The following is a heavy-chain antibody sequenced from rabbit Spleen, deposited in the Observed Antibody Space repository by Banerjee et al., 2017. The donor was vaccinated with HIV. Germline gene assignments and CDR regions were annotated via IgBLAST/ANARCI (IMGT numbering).Heavy chain of an antibody. CDR2: IYAGSRRTT. CDR3: ARGVIGDGNYIHDINF. J-gene: IGHJ4*01. CDR1: GFSFSSSYW. D-gene: IGHD1-1*01. Sequence: QEQLVESGGGLVQPEGSLTLTCTASGFSFSSSYWISWVRQAPGKGLEWIACIYAGSRRTTSYASWAKGRFTISKTSSTTVDLKMTSLTAADTATYFCARGVIGDGNYIHDINFWGPGTLVTVS. V-gene: IGHV1S45*01.